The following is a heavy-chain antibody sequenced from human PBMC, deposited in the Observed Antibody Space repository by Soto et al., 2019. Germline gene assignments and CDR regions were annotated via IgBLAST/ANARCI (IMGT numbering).Heavy chain of an antibody. Sequence: QLVESVGGVVQPERSLKLSCTASNCVFSGYSLPWFRQAPGKGLEWVALISYDGGNKYYADSVKGRFTISRDNSKNTLYLQMNSLRREDTAVYYCARDKDQYDFWGGTLDSWGQGTLVTVSS. J-gene: IGHJ4*02. CDR2: ISYDGGNK. CDR1: NCVFSGYS. D-gene: IGHD3-3*01. CDR3: ARDKDQYDFWGGTLDS. V-gene: IGHV3-30-3*01.